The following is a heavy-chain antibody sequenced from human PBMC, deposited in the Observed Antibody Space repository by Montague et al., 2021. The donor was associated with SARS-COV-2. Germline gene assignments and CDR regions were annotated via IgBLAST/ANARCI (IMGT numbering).Heavy chain of an antibody. CDR1: GDSVSNNRAA. CDR2: TYFMTQWFH. Sequence: CAISGDSVSNNRAAWNWIRQSPSGGLQWLGRTYFMTQWFHHYAXXXEGRITVNADASKNHFSLQLTSVTPEDSAKYFCVRSQYSNTWFFDYWGQGAQVTVSS. J-gene: IGHJ4*02. CDR3: VRSQYSNTWFFDY. V-gene: IGHV6-1*01. D-gene: IGHD6-6*01.